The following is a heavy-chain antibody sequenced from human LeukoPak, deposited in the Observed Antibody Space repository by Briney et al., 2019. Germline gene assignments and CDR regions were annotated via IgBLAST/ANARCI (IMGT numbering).Heavy chain of an antibody. Sequence: GGSLRLSCAASGFTLSSYAMSWVRQAPGKGLEWVSAISGSGGSTYYADSVKGRFTISRDNSKNTLYLQMNSLRAEDTAVYYCAKGGGSGSYPEYFQHWGQGTLVTVSS. D-gene: IGHD1-26*01. CDR3: AKGGGSGSYPEYFQH. J-gene: IGHJ1*01. CDR1: GFTLSSYA. CDR2: ISGSGGST. V-gene: IGHV3-23*01.